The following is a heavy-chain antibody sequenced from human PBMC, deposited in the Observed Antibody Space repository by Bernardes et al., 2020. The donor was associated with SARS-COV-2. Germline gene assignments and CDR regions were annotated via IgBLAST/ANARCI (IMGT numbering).Heavy chain of an antibody. V-gene: IGHV3-30*18. CDR3: AKDISPGGGMDV. J-gene: IGHJ6*02. CDR1: GFTFSSYG. D-gene: IGHD3-10*01. Sequence: GGSLRLSCAASGFTFSSYGMHWVRQAPGQGLEWVAVISYDGSNKYYADSVKGRFTISRDNSKNTLYLQMNSLRAEDTAVYYCAKDISPGGGMDVWGQGTTVTVSS. CDR2: ISYDGSNK.